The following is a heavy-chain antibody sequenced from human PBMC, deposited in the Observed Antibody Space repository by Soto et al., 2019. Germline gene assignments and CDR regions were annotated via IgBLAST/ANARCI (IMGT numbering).Heavy chain of an antibody. CDR2: ISYDGSNK. Sequence: LRLSCAASGFTFSSYGMHWVRQAPGKGLEWVAVISYDGSNKYYADSVKGRFTISRDNSKNTLYLQMNSLRAEDTAVYYCVSFNWFDPWGQGTLVTVSS. J-gene: IGHJ5*02. CDR3: VSFNWFDP. CDR1: GFTFSSYG. V-gene: IGHV3-30*03.